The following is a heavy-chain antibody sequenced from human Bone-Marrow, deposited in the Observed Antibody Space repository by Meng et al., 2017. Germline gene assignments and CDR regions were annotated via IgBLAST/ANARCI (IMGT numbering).Heavy chain of an antibody. CDR1: GFTVSSNY. J-gene: IGHJ4*02. CDR3: AREGVSGLFDY. CDR2: IYSGGTT. Sequence: EVQLVESGGGLIQPGGSLRLSCAASGFTVSSNYMTWVRQVPGKGLEWVSVIYSGGTTYYADSVKGRFTISRDNSKNTLYLQMNSLRADDTAVYYCAREGVSGLFDYWGQGTLVTVSS. D-gene: IGHD6-19*01. V-gene: IGHV3-53*01.